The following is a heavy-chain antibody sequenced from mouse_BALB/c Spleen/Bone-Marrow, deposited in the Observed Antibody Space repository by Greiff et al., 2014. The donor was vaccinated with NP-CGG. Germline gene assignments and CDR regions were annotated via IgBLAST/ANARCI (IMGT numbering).Heavy chain of an antibody. D-gene: IGHD2-12*01. CDR2: IYPGSGST. Sequence: LQQSGSELVRPGASVKLSCKASGYTFTSYWMHWVKQRPGQGLEWIGNIYPGSGSTNYDEKFKSKATLTADTSSSTAYMQLSSLTSEDSAVYYCTRGGRPPFDYWGQGTTLTVSS. CDR3: TRGGRPPFDY. J-gene: IGHJ2*01. V-gene: IGHV1S22*01. CDR1: GYTFTSYW.